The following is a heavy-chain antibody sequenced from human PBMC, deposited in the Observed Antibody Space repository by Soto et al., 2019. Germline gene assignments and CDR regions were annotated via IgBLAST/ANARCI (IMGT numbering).Heavy chain of an antibody. D-gene: IGHD2-2*01. J-gene: IGHJ6*02. CDR3: ARGDIVVVPAAPGLYYYYGMDV. CDR2: ISSSSSTI. Sequence: EVQLVESGGGLVQPGGSLRLSCAASGFTFSSYSMNWVRQAPGKGLEWVSYISSSSSTIYYADSVKGRFTISRDNAKNSLYLQMNSLTDEDTAVYYCARGDIVVVPAAPGLYYYYGMDVWGQGTTVTVSS. V-gene: IGHV3-48*02. CDR1: GFTFSSYS.